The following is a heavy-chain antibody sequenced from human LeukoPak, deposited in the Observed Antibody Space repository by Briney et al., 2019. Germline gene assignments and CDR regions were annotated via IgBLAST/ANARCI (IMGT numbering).Heavy chain of an antibody. Sequence: SVKVSCKAPGGTFSSDAISWVRQAPGQGLECMGGIILILGTANYAQKFLGRVTSTTVESTSTAYMELSSLRSEDTAVYYCARDPDLRYSYGSTIGYWGQGTLVTVSS. CDR3: ARDPDLRYSYGSTIGY. V-gene: IGHV1-69*05. J-gene: IGHJ4*02. D-gene: IGHD5-18*01. CDR1: GGTFSSDA. CDR2: IILILGTA.